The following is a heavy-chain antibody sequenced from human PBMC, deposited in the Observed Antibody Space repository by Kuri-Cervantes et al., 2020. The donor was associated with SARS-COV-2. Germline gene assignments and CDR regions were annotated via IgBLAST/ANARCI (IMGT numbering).Heavy chain of an antibody. D-gene: IGHD3-22*01. V-gene: IGHV3-30*04. CDR3: ARGGWYYDSSGYYNY. J-gene: IGHJ4*02. Sequence: GESLKISCAASGFTFSSYAMHWVRQAPGKGLEWVAVISYDGSNKYYADSVKGRSTISRDNSKNTLYLQMNSLRAEDTAVYHCARGGWYYDSSGYYNYWGQGTLVTVSS. CDR2: ISYDGSNK. CDR1: GFTFSSYA.